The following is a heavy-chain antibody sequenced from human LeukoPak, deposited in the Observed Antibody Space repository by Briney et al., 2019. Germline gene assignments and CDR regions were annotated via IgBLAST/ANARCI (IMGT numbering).Heavy chain of an antibody. Sequence: GRSLRLSCAASGFTFDDYAMLWVRQAPGKGLEWVSGISWNSGSIGYADSVKGRFTISRDNAKNSLYLQMNSLRAEDTALYYCAKGLGYCSSTSCYSSVMDVWGKGTTVTVSS. V-gene: IGHV3-9*01. CDR3: AKGLGYCSSTSCYSSVMDV. CDR2: ISWNSGSI. J-gene: IGHJ6*03. CDR1: GFTFDDYA. D-gene: IGHD2-2*02.